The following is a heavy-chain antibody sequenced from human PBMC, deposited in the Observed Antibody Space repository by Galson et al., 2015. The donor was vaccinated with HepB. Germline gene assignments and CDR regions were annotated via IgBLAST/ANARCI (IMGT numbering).Heavy chain of an antibody. Sequence: SLRLSCAASGFTFSAYDMSWIRQAPGKGLEWISEISHSLTYTNYADSVKGRFTISRDNAKNSLYLQMDSLRAEDTAVYYCAKENWYFDVWGRGTLVTVSS. CDR2: ISHSLTYT. CDR3: AKENWYFDV. V-gene: IGHV3-11*06. J-gene: IGHJ2*01. CDR1: GFTFSAYD.